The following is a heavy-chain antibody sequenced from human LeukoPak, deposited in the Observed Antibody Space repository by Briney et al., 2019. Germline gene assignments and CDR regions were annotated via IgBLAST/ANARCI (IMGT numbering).Heavy chain of an antibody. J-gene: IGHJ6*03. D-gene: IGHD2-2*01. Sequence: SETLSLTCAVSGYSISSGYYWGWIRQPPGKGLEWIGSIYHTESTYYNPSFKSRVIISVDTSKNYFSLKLSSVTAADTAVYYCARGAGYCSSTSCYATYYYYYMDVWGKGTTVTVSS. V-gene: IGHV4-38-2*01. CDR3: ARGAGYCSSTSCYATYYYYYMDV. CDR2: IYHTEST. CDR1: GYSISSGYY.